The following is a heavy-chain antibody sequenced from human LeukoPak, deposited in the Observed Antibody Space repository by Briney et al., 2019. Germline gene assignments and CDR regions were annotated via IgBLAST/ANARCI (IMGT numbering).Heavy chain of an antibody. CDR1: GFTFSDYY. D-gene: IGHD6-19*01. CDR2: ISSSSSYT. CDR3: ARFAVAGTFDY. Sequence: GGSLRLSCAASGFTFSDYYMSWIRQAPGKGLEWVSYISSSSSYTNYADSVKGRFTISRDNARNSLYLQMNSLRAEDTAVYYRARFAVAGTFDYWGQGTLVTVSS. V-gene: IGHV3-11*06. J-gene: IGHJ4*02.